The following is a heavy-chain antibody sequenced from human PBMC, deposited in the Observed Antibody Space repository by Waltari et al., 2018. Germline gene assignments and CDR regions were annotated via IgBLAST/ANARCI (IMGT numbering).Heavy chain of an antibody. CDR1: GGSFSGYY. CDR3: ARTLVFGVVIIRGYYYYGMDV. CDR2: INHSGST. D-gene: IGHD3-3*01. V-gene: IGHV4-34*01. Sequence: QVQLQQWGAGLLKPSETLSLTCAVYGGSFSGYYWSWIRQPPGKGLEWIGEINHSGSTNYNPSLKSRVTISVDTSKNQFSLKLSSVTAADTAVYYCARTLVFGVVIIRGYYYYGMDVWGQGTTVIVSS. J-gene: IGHJ6*02.